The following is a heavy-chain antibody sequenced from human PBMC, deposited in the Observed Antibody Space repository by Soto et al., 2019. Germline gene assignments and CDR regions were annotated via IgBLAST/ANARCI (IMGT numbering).Heavy chain of an antibody. V-gene: IGHV2-5*02. CDR1: GFSLSTSGAA. D-gene: IGHD3-3*01. Sequence: QINLIESGPTLVKPTQTLTLTCTFSGFSLSTSGAAVGWVRQPPGRALERLALIYWDGDKRYNASLGNRLTITKDTSMNQVVLTLTNVAPADTATYYCAHRATMTIFGLIIDNGIGFDPWGQGTRVIVSS. J-gene: IGHJ5*02. CDR2: IYWDGDK. CDR3: AHRATMTIFGLIIDNGIGFDP.